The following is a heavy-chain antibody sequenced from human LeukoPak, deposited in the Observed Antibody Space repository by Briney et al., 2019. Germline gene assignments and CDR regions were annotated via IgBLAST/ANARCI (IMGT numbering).Heavy chain of an antibody. CDR1: GFTFSSYS. D-gene: IGHD6-19*01. V-gene: IGHV3-21*04. J-gene: IGHJ4*02. Sequence: GGSLRLSCAASGFTFSSYSMNWVRQAPGKGLEWVSSISSSSSYIQYADSVMGRFTISRDNAKNSLYLQMNSLRAEDTALYYCAKDISGYSSGWYLSFDYWGQGTLVTVSS. CDR2: ISSSSSYI. CDR3: AKDISGYSSGWYLSFDY.